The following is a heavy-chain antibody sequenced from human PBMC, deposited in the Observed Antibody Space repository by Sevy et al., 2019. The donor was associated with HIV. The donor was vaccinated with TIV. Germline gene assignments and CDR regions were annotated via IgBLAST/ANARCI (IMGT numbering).Heavy chain of an antibody. Sequence: GGSLRLSCAASGFIVRSNYMSWVRQAPGKGLEWVSVIYSGGKTYYADSVKGRFTISRDNSKNTLYLQMNSLTTEDTAVYYCARPRANYVDHYFFYAMDVWGQGTTVTVSS. J-gene: IGHJ6*02. CDR2: IYSGGKT. V-gene: IGHV3-66*02. CDR1: GFIVRSNY. CDR3: ARPRANYVDHYFFYAMDV. D-gene: IGHD4-17*01.